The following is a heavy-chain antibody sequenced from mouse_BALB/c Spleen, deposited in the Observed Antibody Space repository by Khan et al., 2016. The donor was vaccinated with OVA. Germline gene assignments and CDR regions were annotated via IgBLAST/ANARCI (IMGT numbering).Heavy chain of an antibody. Sequence: VQLQQSGAELVKPGASVKLSCTASGFNIKDTYMHWVKQRPEQGLEWIGRIDPANGNTKYDPKFQGKATITADTSSNTAYLQLSSLTSEDTAVYYCASLLRYSFDYWGQGTTLPVSS. CDR1: GFNIKDTY. CDR2: IDPANGNT. V-gene: IGHV14-3*02. J-gene: IGHJ2*01. D-gene: IGHD1-2*01. CDR3: ASLLRYSFDY.